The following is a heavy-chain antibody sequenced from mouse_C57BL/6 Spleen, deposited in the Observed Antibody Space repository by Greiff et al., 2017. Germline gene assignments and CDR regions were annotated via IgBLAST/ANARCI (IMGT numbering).Heavy chain of an antibody. J-gene: IGHJ3*01. CDR3: AKNDGIYYDYDRAAGFAY. CDR2: IWSGGST. Sequence: VQLQQSGPGLVQPSQSLSITCKVSGFSLTSYGVHWVRQSPGKGLEWLGVIWSGGSTDDHAAFMSRQSITKDNSKSQVSFKMNSLHAHDTAMYSCAKNDGIYYDYDRAAGFAYWGQVTLVTVSA. CDR1: GFSLTSYG. V-gene: IGHV2-5*01. D-gene: IGHD2-4*01.